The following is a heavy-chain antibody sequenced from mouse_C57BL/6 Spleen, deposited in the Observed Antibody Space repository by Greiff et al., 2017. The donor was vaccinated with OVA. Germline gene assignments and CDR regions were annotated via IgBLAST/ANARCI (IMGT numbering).Heavy chain of an antibody. D-gene: IGHD2-4*01. CDR3: ARYGLRQEKLDY. CDR1: GYTFTDYN. CDR2: INPNNGGT. J-gene: IGHJ2*01. V-gene: IGHV1-22*01. Sequence: EVQLQQSGPELVKPGASVKMSCKASGYTFTDYNMHWVKQSHGKSLEWIGYINPNNGGTSYNQKFKGKATLTVNKSSSTAYMELRSLTSEDSAVYYCARYGLRQEKLDYWGQGTTLTVSS.